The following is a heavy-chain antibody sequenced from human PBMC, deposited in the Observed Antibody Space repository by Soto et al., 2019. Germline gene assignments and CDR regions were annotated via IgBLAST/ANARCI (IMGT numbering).Heavy chain of an antibody. J-gene: IGHJ5*02. Sequence: VSVKVSCMASGYTFTSYGISWVRQAPGQGLEWMGWISAYNGNTNYAQKLQGRVTMTTDTSTSTAYMELRSLRSDDTAVYYCARDALRAATEGYWFDPWGQGTLVTAPQ. V-gene: IGHV1-18*01. CDR1: GYTFTSYG. CDR2: ISAYNGNT. D-gene: IGHD2-15*01. CDR3: ARDALRAATEGYWFDP.